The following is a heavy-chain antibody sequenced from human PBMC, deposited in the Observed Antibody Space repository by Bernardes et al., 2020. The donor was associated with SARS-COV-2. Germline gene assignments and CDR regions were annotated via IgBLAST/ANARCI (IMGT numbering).Heavy chain of an antibody. Sequence: SETLSLTCTVSGGSVSSCSYYWSWIRQPPGKGLEWIVYIYYSGSTNYNPSLKSRVTISVDTSKNQFSLKLSSVTAADTAVYYCARVEGGGSSNLFDYWGQGTLVTVSS. V-gene: IGHV4-61*01. CDR2: IYYSGST. J-gene: IGHJ4*02. CDR1: GGSVSSCSYY. D-gene: IGHD2-15*01. CDR3: ARVEGGGSSNLFDY.